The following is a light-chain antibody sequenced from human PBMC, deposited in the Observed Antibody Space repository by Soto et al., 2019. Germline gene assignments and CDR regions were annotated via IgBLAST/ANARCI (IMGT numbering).Light chain of an antibody. CDR3: QGWDSDSDHPV. V-gene: IGLV3-21*02. CDR1: NLGTKT. Sequence: SYELTQPPSVSVPPGQTARLTCVGNNLGTKTVHWYQRRPGQAPILVVYDDSDRPSGIPERFSGSNSANTATLTISRVEAGDEADYYCQGWDSDSDHPVFGGGTKVTVL. CDR2: DDS. J-gene: IGLJ3*02.